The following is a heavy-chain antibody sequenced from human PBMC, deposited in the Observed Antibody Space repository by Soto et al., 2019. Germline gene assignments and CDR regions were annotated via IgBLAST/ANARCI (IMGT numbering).Heavy chain of an antibody. CDR3: AKVSSYIVVVAATDY. Sequence: PGGSLRLSCAASGFTFSNYAMTWVRQAPGKGLEWVSGISGSGSSIYYADSVKGRFTISRDNSKKTLYLQMNSLRPEDTAVYYCAKVSSYIVVVAATDYWGQGTLVTVS. V-gene: IGHV3-23*01. CDR2: ISGSGSSI. J-gene: IGHJ4*02. D-gene: IGHD2-15*01. CDR1: GFTFSNYA.